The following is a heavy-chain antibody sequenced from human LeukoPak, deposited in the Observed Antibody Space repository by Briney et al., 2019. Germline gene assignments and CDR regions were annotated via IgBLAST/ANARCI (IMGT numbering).Heavy chain of an antibody. CDR1: GYTFTSYG. Sequence: ASVKVSCKASGYTFTSYGISWVRQAPGQGLEWMGWINAYNGNTNYAQKLQGRVTMTTDTSTSTAYMELRSLRSDDTAVYYCARTATGENWFDPWGQGTLVTVSS. CDR3: ARTATGENWFDP. CDR2: INAYNGNT. D-gene: IGHD2-21*02. V-gene: IGHV1-18*01. J-gene: IGHJ5*02.